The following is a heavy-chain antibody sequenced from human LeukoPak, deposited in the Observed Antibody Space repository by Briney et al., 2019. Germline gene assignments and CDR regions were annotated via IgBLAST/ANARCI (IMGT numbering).Heavy chain of an antibody. V-gene: IGHV1-69*05. CDR2: IIPIFGTA. CDR1: GGTFSSYA. CDR3: ARTGDSGSYENWFDP. J-gene: IGHJ5*02. Sequence: GASVKVSCKASGGTFSSYAISWVRQAPGQGLEWMGGIIPIFGTANYAQKFQGRVTITTDESTSTAYMELSSLRSEDTAVYYCARTGDSGSYENWFDPWGQGTLVTVSS. D-gene: IGHD1-26*01.